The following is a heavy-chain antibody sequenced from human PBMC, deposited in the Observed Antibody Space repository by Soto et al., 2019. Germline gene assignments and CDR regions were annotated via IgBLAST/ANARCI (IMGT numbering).Heavy chain of an antibody. J-gene: IGHJ6*02. CDR2: ISGSTGKT. CDR1: GFTFRTYA. D-gene: IGHD3-10*01. V-gene: IGHV3-23*01. CDR3: AKNRGSGSPYYYNMEV. Sequence: GSLRLSCAASGFTFRTYAMSWVRQAPGKGLEWVSVISGSTGKTYYADSVKGRFTISRDNSKNTLSLQMNSLRGEDTAVYFCAKNRGSGSPYYYNMEVWGQGTMVTVSS.